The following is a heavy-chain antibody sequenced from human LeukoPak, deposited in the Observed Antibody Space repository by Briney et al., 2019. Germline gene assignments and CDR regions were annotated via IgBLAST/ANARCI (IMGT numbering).Heavy chain of an antibody. V-gene: IGHV3-48*02. CDR2: MSSGSSIM. D-gene: IGHD4-17*01. CDR3: AREGGSHGAYPPR. CDR1: GFTFGSYS. J-gene: IGHJ3*01. Sequence: AESLTLSCVASGFTFGSYSINWVRQAPGQGLEWDSFMSSGSSIMTYEDSVKGRFSTSSVDATNSLFLRMDSLMNAAQAAYYCAREGGSHGAYPPRWGQGTVVTV.